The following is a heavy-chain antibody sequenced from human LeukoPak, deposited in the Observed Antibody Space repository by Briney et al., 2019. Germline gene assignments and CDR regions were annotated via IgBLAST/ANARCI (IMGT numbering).Heavy chain of an antibody. Sequence: SQTLSLTCTVFGGSLNSGSYYWSWIRHHPGKGLEWIGYISYRGSTHSNPSLKSRVSISADTSKNQFSLDLHSVTAADTAVYYCARGRPFDPWGQGTLVTVSS. CDR1: GGSLNSGSYY. V-gene: IGHV4-31*03. CDR3: ARGRPFDP. J-gene: IGHJ5*02. CDR2: ISYRGST.